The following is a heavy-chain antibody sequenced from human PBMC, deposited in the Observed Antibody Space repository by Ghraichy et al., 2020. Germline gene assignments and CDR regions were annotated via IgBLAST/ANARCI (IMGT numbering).Heavy chain of an antibody. CDR1: GGSFSGYY. CDR3: ARGLRGSGSYYNVRYFDY. CDR2: INHSGST. D-gene: IGHD3-10*01. Sequence: SETLSLTCAVYGGSFSGYYWSWIRQPPGKGLEWIGEINHSGSTNYNPSLKSRVTISVDTSKNQFSLKLSSVTAADTAVYYCARGLRGSGSYYNVRYFDYWGQGTLVTVSS. J-gene: IGHJ4*02. V-gene: IGHV4-34*01.